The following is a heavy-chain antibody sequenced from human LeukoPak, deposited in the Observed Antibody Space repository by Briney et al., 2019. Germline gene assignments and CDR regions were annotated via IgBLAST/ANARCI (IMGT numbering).Heavy chain of an antibody. CDR2: IHHSGST. CDR3: AREVVAAAGTWDY. V-gene: IGHV4-39*07. D-gene: IGHD6-13*01. Sequence: SETLSLTCSVSGGSIVSSTFYWGWVRQPPGKGLEWIGIIHHSGSTYYNSSLKSRVTISVDTSKNTLSLKLNSVTAADTAVYYCAREVVAAAGTWDYWGQGTLVTVSS. CDR1: GGSIVSSTFY. J-gene: IGHJ4*02.